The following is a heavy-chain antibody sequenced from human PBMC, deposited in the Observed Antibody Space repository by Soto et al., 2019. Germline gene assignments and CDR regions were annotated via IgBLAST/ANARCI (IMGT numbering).Heavy chain of an antibody. D-gene: IGHD7-27*01. CDR2: IKSKTDGGTT. CDR3: TTGELGAAFDI. V-gene: IGHV3-15*01. CDR1: GFTFSNAW. Sequence: GGPLRLSCAASGFTFSNAWMSWVRQAPGKGLEWVGRIKSKTDGGTTDYAAPVKGRFTISRDDSKNTLYLQMNSLKTEDTAVYYCTTGELGAAFDIWGQGTMVTVSS. J-gene: IGHJ3*02.